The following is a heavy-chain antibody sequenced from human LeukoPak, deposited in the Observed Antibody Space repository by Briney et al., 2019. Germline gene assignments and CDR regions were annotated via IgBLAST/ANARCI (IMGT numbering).Heavy chain of an antibody. Sequence: SETLSLTCTVSGGSISSYYWSWVRQPPGKGLEWIGRIYTSVSTNYNPSLKSRVTISVDKSKNQFSLKLSSVTAADTAVYYCARAVGGYCTNGVCQSAFDIWGQGTMVTVSS. CDR1: GGSISSYY. J-gene: IGHJ3*02. V-gene: IGHV4-4*07. CDR2: IYTSVST. D-gene: IGHD2-8*01. CDR3: ARAVGGYCTNGVCQSAFDI.